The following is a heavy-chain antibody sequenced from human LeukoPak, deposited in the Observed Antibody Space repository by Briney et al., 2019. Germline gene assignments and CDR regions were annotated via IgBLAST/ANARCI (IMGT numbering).Heavy chain of an antibody. V-gene: IGHV1-69*04. J-gene: IGHJ3*02. CDR2: IIPILGIA. Sequence: ASVKVSCKASGGTFSSYAISWVRQAPGQGLEWMGRIIPILGIANYAQKFQGRVTITADKSTSTAYMELSSLRSEDTAVYYCASDYYDSSGRPGRNDAFDIWGQGTMVTVSS. D-gene: IGHD3-22*01. CDR1: GGTFSSYA. CDR3: ASDYYDSSGRPGRNDAFDI.